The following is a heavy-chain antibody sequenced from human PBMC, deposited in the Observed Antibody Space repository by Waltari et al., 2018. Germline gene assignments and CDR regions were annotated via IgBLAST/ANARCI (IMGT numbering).Heavy chain of an antibody. CDR1: GFTFSDYY. Sequence: EVQLADSGGGLVQPGGSLGLSCAVSGFTFSDYYMDWVRQAPGKGLEWVARSRNKANSYTTEYAASVKGRFTISRDDSKNSLNLQMNSLETDDTAVYFCARAFQYGGTSHFDDWGQGTLVTVSS. CDR3: ARAFQYGGTSHFDD. D-gene: IGHD1-26*01. V-gene: IGHV3-72*01. J-gene: IGHJ4*02. CDR2: SRNKANSYTT.